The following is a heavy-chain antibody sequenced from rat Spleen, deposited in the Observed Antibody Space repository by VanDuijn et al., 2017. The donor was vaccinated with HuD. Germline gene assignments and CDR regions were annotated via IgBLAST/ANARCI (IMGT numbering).Heavy chain of an antibody. D-gene: IGHD1-11*01. CDR3: ATRDGGYPG. V-gene: IGHV5-27*01. J-gene: IGHJ3*01. CDR2: ISPSGGST. CDR1: GFTFSDYY. Sequence: EVQLVESDGGLVQPGRSLKLSCAASGFTFSDYYMAWVRQAPTKGLEWVATISPSGGSTYYRDSVKGRFTVSRDNAKSTLYLQMDSLRSEDTATYYCATRDGGYPGWGQGTLVTVSS.